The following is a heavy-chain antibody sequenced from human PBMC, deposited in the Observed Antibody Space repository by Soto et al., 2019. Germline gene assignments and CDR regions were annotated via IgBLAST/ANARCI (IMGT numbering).Heavy chain of an antibody. CDR1: GGSISSGEYY. D-gene: IGHD3-3*01. CDR3: ARGRTTMLANDFPY. V-gene: IGHV4-31*03. Sequence: TLSLTCTASGGSISSGEYYWNWIRQHPGKGPEWIGYVYYSGSTYYKPSLKSRMSISLDKSKNQFSLKLNSTTAADTAVYYCARGRTTMLANDFPYWGQGALVTVSS. J-gene: IGHJ4*02. CDR2: VYYSGST.